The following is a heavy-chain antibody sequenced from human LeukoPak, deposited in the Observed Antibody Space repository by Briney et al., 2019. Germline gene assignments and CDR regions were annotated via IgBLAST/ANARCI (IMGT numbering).Heavy chain of an antibody. Sequence: SETLSLTCTVSGGSISSYYWSWIRQPPGKGLEWIGYIYYSGSTNYNPSLKSRVTISVDTSKNQFSLKLSSVTAADTAVYYCARGGVTIPEYFFDYWGQGTLLTVSS. CDR2: IYYSGST. CDR1: GGSISSYY. J-gene: IGHJ4*02. D-gene: IGHD3-3*01. CDR3: ARGGVTIPEYFFDY. V-gene: IGHV4-59*01.